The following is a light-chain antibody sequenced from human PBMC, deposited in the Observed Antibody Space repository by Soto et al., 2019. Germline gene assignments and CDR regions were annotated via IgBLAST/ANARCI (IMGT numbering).Light chain of an antibody. CDR3: QQYGGLPRT. CDR1: QSVSRN. Sequence: VLTPSQGTMSLSSGERVTLSCRASQSVSRNLAWHQQKPGQAPRLLMYSVSNRATGIPDRFSGSGSGTDFTLTISRLEPEDFAVYYCQQYGGLPRTFGQGTKVDIK. CDR2: SVS. V-gene: IGKV3-20*01. J-gene: IGKJ1*01.